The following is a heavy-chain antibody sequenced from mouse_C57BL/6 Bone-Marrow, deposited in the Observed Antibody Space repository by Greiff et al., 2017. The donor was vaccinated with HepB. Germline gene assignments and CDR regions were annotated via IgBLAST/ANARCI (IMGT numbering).Heavy chain of an antibody. CDR1: GYTFTSYW. Sequence: QVQLQQPGAELVMPGASVKLSCKASGYTFTSYWMHWVKQRPGQGLEWIGEIDPSDSYTNYHQKFKGKSTLTVDKSSSTAYMQLSSLTSEDSAVYYCAKGITTVPDYWGQGTTLTVSS. CDR2: IDPSDSYT. D-gene: IGHD1-1*01. V-gene: IGHV1-69*01. CDR3: AKGITTVPDY. J-gene: IGHJ2*01.